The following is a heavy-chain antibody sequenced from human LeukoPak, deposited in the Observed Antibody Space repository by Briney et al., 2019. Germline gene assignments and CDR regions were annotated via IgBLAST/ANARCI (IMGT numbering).Heavy chain of an antibody. CDR3: ARPRSESGGYYYGH. V-gene: IGHV1-2*02. J-gene: IGHJ4*02. D-gene: IGHD3-22*01. CDR2: VDPTNGAT. Sequence: ASVKVSCKASGYTFSGYYIHWVRQAPGQGLEWMGWVDPTNGATSYAQKFQDRVTMTTDTSSNTAYVELNWLTSDDTAVFYCARPRSESGGYYYGHWGQGTLVTVSS. CDR1: GYTFSGYY.